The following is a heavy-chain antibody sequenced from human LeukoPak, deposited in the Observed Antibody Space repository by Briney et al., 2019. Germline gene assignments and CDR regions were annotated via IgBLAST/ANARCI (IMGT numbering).Heavy chain of an antibody. CDR3: ARGAWSGYPIGLYYYYYMDV. CDR2: INHSGST. CDR1: GGSFSGYY. Sequence: SETLSLTCAVYGGSFSGYYWSWIRQPPGKGLEWIGEINHSGSTNYNPSLKSRVTISVDTSKNQFSLKLSSVTAADTAVYYCARGAWSGYPIGLYYYYYMDVWGKGTTVTVSS. V-gene: IGHV4-34*01. J-gene: IGHJ6*03. D-gene: IGHD3-3*01.